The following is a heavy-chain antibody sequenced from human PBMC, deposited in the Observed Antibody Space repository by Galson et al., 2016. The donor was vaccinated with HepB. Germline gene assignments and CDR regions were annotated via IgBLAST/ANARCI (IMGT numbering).Heavy chain of an antibody. V-gene: IGHV1-18*01. CDR3: AREREGAAGYYYYGMDV. CDR1: GYPYISYG. Sequence: SVKVSCKASGYPYISYGINWVRQAPGQGLEWMGWMSANNGNTDYAQKFHGRVTMTTDTSTNTAYMELSSLRSEDTAVYYCAREREGAAGYYYYGMDVWGQGTPVTVSS. D-gene: IGHD1-26*01. CDR2: MSANNGNT. J-gene: IGHJ6*02.